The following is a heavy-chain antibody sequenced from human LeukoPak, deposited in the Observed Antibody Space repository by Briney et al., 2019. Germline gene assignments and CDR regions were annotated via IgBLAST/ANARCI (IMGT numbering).Heavy chain of an antibody. D-gene: IGHD4-17*01. V-gene: IGHV1-3*01. J-gene: IGHJ4*02. Sequence: ASVKVFCKASGYTFTSYAMHWVRQAPGQRLEWMGWINAGNGNTKYSQKFQGRVTITRDTSASTAYMELSSLRSEDTAVYYCARDADGDYVMDYWGQGTLVTVSS. CDR3: ARDADGDYVMDY. CDR1: GYTFTSYA. CDR2: INAGNGNT.